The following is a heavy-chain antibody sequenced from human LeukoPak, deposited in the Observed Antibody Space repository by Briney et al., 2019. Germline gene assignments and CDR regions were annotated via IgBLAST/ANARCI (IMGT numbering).Heavy chain of an antibody. V-gene: IGHV1-2*02. CDR1: GYTFTGYY. D-gene: IGHD6-13*01. CDR3: ARVDTIAAAASFDY. J-gene: IGHJ4*02. CDR2: INPNSGGT. Sequence: ASVKVSCKASGYTFTGYYMHWVRQAPGQGLEWMGWINPNSGGTNYAQKFQGRVTMTRDTSISTAYMELSRLRSDDTAVYYCARVDTIAAAASFDYWGQGTLVTVSS.